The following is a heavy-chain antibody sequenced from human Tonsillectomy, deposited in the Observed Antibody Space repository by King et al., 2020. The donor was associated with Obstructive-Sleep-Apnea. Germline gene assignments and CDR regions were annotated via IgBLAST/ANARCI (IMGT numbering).Heavy chain of an antibody. J-gene: IGHJ3*02. CDR2: ISSISSTT. CDR3: ARGSGYYLRTDAFDI. Sequence: VQLVESGGGLVQPGGSLRLSCAASGFTLSSYSMNWVRQAPGKGLEWVSYISSISSTTYYTYSLKGRFTISRDNAKNSLYLQMNSLRAEDTAVYYCARGSGYYLRTDAFDIWGQGTMVTVSS. D-gene: IGHD3-22*01. CDR1: GFTLSSYS. V-gene: IGHV3-48*04.